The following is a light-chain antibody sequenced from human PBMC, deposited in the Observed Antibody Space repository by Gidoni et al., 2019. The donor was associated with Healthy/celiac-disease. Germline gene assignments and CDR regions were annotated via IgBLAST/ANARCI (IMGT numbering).Light chain of an antibody. CDR3: QVWDSSSDHWV. J-gene: IGLJ3*02. CDR2: DDS. CDR1: NIGSKS. V-gene: IGLV3-21*04. Sequence: YVRTQPPSVSVAPGKTARLTCGGNNIGSKSVHWYQQTPGQAPVLVIYDDSDRPSGIPERFSGSNSGNTATLTISRVEAGDEADYYCQVWDSSSDHWVFGGGTKLTVL.